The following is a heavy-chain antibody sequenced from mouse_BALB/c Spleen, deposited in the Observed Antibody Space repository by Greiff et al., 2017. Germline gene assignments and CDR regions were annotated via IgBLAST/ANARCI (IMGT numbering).Heavy chain of an antibody. Sequence: EVKLMESGGDLVKPGGSLKLSCAASGFTFSSYGMSWVRQTPDKRLEWVATISSGGSYPYYPDSVKGRFTISRDNAKNTLYLQMSSLKSEDTAMYYGARLYDYDVEYYYAMDYWGQGTSVTVSS. V-gene: IGHV5-6*01. J-gene: IGHJ4*01. CDR1: GFTFSSYG. CDR2: ISSGGSYP. CDR3: ARLYDYDVEYYYAMDY. D-gene: IGHD2-4*01.